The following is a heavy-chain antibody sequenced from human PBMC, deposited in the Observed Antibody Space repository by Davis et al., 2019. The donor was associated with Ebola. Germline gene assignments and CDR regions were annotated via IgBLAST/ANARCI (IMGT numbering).Heavy chain of an antibody. CDR3: ARGRYSYGYFDY. D-gene: IGHD5-18*01. V-gene: IGHV4-34*01. CDR2: IYHSGST. Sequence: SETLSLTCAVYGGSFSGYYWNWIRQPPGKGLGWIGTIYHSGSTYYNPSLESRVTISLDTSKNQFSLKLSSVTAADTAVYYCARGRYSYGYFDYWGQGTLVTVSP. J-gene: IGHJ4*02. CDR1: GGSFSGYY.